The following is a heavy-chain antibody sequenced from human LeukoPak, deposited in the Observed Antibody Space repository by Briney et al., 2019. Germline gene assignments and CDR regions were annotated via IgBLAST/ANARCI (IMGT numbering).Heavy chain of an antibody. D-gene: IGHD3-3*01. CDR2: ICAYNGNT. J-gene: IGHJ4*02. Sequence: ASVKVSXKASGYTFTSYGISWVRQAPGQGLEWMGWICAYNGNTNYAQKLQGRVTMTTDTSTSTAYMELRSLRSDDTAVYYCARDYSAASNFWSGYRRPYFDYWGQGTLVTVSS. V-gene: IGHV1-18*01. CDR1: GYTFTSYG. CDR3: ARDYSAASNFWSGYRRPYFDY.